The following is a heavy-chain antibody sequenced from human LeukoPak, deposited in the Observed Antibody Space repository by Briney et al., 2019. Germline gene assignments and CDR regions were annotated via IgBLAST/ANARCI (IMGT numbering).Heavy chain of an antibody. CDR2: IYYSGST. CDR3: ARRDSSGVVPRWDY. CDR1: GGSITSSSYY. D-gene: IGHD6-19*01. Sequence: TETLSLTCTVSGGSITSSSYYWGWIRQPPGKGLEWIESIYYSGSTYYNPSLKSRVTISVDTSKNQFSLKLSSVTAADTAVYYCARRDSSGVVPRWDYWGQGTLVTVSS. J-gene: IGHJ4*01. V-gene: IGHV4-39*01.